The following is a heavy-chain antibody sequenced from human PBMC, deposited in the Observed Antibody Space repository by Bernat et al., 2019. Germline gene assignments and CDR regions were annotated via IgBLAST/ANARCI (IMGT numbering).Heavy chain of an antibody. CDR2: ISSSSSTI. Sequence: EVQLVESGGGLVQPGGSLRLSCAASGFTFSSYSMNWVRQAPGKGLEWVSYISSSSSTIYYADSVKGRFTISRDNAKNSLYLQMNSLRAEDTAVYYCARVGTYYDILTGYTSYYYYGMDGWGQGTTVTVSS. V-gene: IGHV3-48*01. D-gene: IGHD3-9*01. CDR3: ARVGTYYDILTGYTSYYYYGMDG. J-gene: IGHJ6*02. CDR1: GFTFSSYS.